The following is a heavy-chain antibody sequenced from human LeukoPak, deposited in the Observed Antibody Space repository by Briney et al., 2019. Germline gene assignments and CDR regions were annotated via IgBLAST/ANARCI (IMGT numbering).Heavy chain of an antibody. CDR1: GGSISSSSYY. Sequence: SETLSLTXTVSGGSISSSSYYWGWIRQPPGKGLEWIGSIYYSGSTYYNPSLKSRVTISVDTSKNQFSLKLSSVTAADTAVYYCARCYCSGGSCSLDYYYYYMDVWGKGTTVTVSS. D-gene: IGHD2-15*01. J-gene: IGHJ6*03. CDR2: IYYSGST. V-gene: IGHV4-39*01. CDR3: ARCYCSGGSCSLDYYYYYMDV.